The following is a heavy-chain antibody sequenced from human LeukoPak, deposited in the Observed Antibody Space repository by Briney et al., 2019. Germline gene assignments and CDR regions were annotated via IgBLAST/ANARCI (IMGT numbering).Heavy chain of an antibody. CDR1: GGSLSTYY. V-gene: IGHV4-59*01. CDR3: ARYSSSSGYFDY. D-gene: IGHD6-6*01. J-gene: IGHJ4*02. CDR2: IHQSGST. Sequence: SETLSLTCSVSGGSLSTYYWTWTRQPPGKGLEWIGFIHQSGSTEFNPSLKSRVTMSLDTSKNQFSLKLSSVTAADTAVYYCARYSSSSGYFDYWGQGTLVTVSS.